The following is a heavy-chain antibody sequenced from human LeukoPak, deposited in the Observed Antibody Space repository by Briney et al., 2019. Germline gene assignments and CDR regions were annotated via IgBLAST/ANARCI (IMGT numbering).Heavy chain of an antibody. D-gene: IGHD2-2*01. Sequence: GGSLRLSCAASGFTFSNAWMTWVRQAPGKGLEWVGRIYRNADGGTTDYAAPVKGRFTISRDVSKNTLYLQMNSLKTEDTAVYYCTTDSYCSTTTCYAPSNYYYGLDAWGQGTSVTVSS. V-gene: IGHV3-15*05. J-gene: IGHJ6*02. CDR1: GFTFSNAW. CDR3: TTDSYCSTTTCYAPSNYYYGLDA. CDR2: IYRNADGGTT.